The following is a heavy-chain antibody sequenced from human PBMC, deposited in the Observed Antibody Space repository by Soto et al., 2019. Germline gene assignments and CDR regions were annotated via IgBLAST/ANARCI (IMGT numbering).Heavy chain of an antibody. V-gene: IGHV3-30*18. CDR2: ISFDGSER. CDR3: ANGKDGVSYYYGMDV. J-gene: IGHJ6*02. D-gene: IGHD1-26*01. Sequence: QVQLVESGGGVVQPGTSLRLSCVVSGLTFRDSGMHWVRQAPGKGLEWVAVISFDGSERHYRDSVKGRFSISRDNSRNTLCLQMNSLRGDDSAVYYCANGKDGVSYYYGMDVWGQGSTVTVSS. CDR1: GLTFRDSG.